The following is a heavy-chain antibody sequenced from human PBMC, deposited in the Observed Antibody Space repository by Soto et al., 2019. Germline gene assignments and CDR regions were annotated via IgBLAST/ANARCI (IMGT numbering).Heavy chain of an antibody. V-gene: IGHV4-34*01. CDR1: GGSFSGHY. J-gene: IGHJ4*02. Sequence: QVQLQQWGAGLLKPSETLSLTCAVYGGSFSGHYWSWIRQSPGRGLEWIGEINHSGATNYSPSLKSRITLLVDTSKNQFSLKLRSVTAADTAVYYCVRGITLIEAVLGGAPDKYYFDSWGQGTRVTVSS. D-gene: IGHD3-22*01. CDR3: VRGITLIEAVLGGAPDKYYFDS. CDR2: INHSGAT.